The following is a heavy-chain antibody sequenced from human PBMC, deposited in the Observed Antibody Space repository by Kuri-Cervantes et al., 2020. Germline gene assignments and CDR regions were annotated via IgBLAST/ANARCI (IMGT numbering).Heavy chain of an antibody. V-gene: IGHV3-7*03. D-gene: IGHD5-12*01. CDR1: GFTFSSYW. J-gene: IGHJ4*02. CDR2: IKHDGSEK. CDR3: ARDQGYSGYVSALGY. Sequence: GGSLRLSCAASGFTFSSYWMTWVRQAPGKGLEWVANIKHDGSEKHYVDSVKGRFTISRDNAKNLLYLQMNSLRAEDTAVYYCARDQGYSGYVSALGYWGQGTLVTVSS.